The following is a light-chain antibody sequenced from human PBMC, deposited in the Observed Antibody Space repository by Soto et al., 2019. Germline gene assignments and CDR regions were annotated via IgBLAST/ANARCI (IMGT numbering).Light chain of an antibody. Sequence: DIVMTQSPLSLPVTPGEPASISCRSSQSLLHSNGYNYLDWYLQKPGQSPQLLIYLGSNRASGVPDRFSGSGSGIYFTLKSSRVEAEDVGVYYCMQALQTSFTFGPGTKVDIK. V-gene: IGKV2-28*01. CDR3: MQALQTSFT. J-gene: IGKJ3*01. CDR2: LGS. CDR1: QSLLHSNGYNY.